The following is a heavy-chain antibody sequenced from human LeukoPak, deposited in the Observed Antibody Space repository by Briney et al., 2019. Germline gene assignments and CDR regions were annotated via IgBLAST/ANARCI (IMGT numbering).Heavy chain of an antibody. CDR1: GFTFISYW. CDR3: ARSMAYYFDY. V-gene: IGHV3-7*01. D-gene: IGHD5-24*01. CDR2: IKQDGSEK. Sequence: GGSLRLSCAASGFTFISYWMSWVRQAPGKGLEWVANIKQDGSEKYYVDSVKGRFTISRDNAKSSLYLQMNSLRAEDTAVYYCARSMAYYFDYWGQGTLVTVSP. J-gene: IGHJ4*02.